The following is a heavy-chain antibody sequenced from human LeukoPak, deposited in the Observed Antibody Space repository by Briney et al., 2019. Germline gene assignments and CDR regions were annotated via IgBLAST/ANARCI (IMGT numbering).Heavy chain of an antibody. Sequence: ASVKVSCKASGYTSTDYYMHWVRQAPGQGFEWMGWINPNDGDTNYAQRFQGRVTMTRDTSISTAHMEVSRLRSDDTAVYYCARANFLYCSSSTCLFDYWGQGTLVTVSS. CDR2: INPNDGDT. V-gene: IGHV1-2*02. D-gene: IGHD2-2*01. J-gene: IGHJ4*02. CDR3: ARANFLYCSSSTCLFDY. CDR1: GYTSTDYY.